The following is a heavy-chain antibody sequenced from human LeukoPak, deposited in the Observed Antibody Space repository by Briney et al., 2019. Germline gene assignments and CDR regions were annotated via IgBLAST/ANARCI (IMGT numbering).Heavy chain of an antibody. Sequence: GGSLRLSCAASGFTFSSYAMSWVRQAPGKGLEWVSGINWNGGSTGYADSVRGRFTISRDNAKNSLYLQMNSLRAEDTALYYCAREGWNDALYFDYWGQGTLVTVSS. V-gene: IGHV3-20*04. D-gene: IGHD1-1*01. J-gene: IGHJ4*02. CDR2: INWNGGST. CDR1: GFTFSSYA. CDR3: AREGWNDALYFDY.